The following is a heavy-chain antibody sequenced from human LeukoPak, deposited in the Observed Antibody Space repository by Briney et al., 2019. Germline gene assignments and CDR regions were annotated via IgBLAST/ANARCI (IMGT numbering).Heavy chain of an antibody. J-gene: IGHJ4*02. CDR2: ISGDGRDI. CDR3: ARGGPAAGRFDY. CDR1: AFTFSSYG. D-gene: IGHD6-13*01. V-gene: IGHV3-23*01. Sequence: PGGSLRLSCAASAFTFSSYGMSWVRQAPGKGLEWVSAISGDGRDIFYADSVKGRFTISRDNSKNTLYLQMNSLRAEDTAVYYCARGGPAAGRFDYWGQGTLVTVSS.